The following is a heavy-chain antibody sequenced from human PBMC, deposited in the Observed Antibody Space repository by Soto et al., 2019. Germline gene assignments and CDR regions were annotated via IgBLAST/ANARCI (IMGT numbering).Heavy chain of an antibody. Sequence: GGSLRLSCAASGFTFSSFVMNWVRQAPGKGLEWVSSISGSGSSVYLADSVRGRFAMSRDLSTNTVSLQMNSLTVEDTAIYYCAKVRASYLSASYFYYGLEVWGQGTTVTVSS. CDR1: GFTFSSFV. CDR3: AKVRASYLSASYFYYGLEV. V-gene: IGHV3-23*01. J-gene: IGHJ6*02. D-gene: IGHD2-21*01. CDR2: ISGSGSSV.